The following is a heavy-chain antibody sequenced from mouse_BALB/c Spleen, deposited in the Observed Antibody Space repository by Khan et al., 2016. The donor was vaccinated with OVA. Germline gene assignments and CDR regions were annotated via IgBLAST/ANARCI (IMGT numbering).Heavy chain of an antibody. CDR1: GHTFTKYG. D-gene: IGHD2-10*01. CDR2: INTYTGEP. V-gene: IGHV9-3-1*01. J-gene: IGHJ4*01. CDR3: ARPPYFSYVMDN. Sequence: LVESGPELKKPGEPVKISCKASGHTFTKYGMNWVKQAPGKGLKWMGWINTYTGEPTYADDFNGRFAFSLETSASTAFLQINNLKNEDTATYFCARPPYFSYVMDNWGQGTSVTVSS.